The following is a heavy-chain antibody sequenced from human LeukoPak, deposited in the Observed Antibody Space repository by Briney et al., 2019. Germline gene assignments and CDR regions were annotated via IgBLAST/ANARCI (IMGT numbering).Heavy chain of an antibody. CDR1: GYTFTSYD. CDR3: ARGSIAATPEQNWFDP. D-gene: IGHD6-13*01. Sequence: ASVKVSCKASGYTFTSYDINWVRQATGQGLEWMGWMNPNSGNTGYAQKFQGRVTITGNTSISTAYMELSSLRSEDTAVYYCARGSIAATPEQNWFDPWGQGTLVTVSS. CDR2: MNPNSGNT. J-gene: IGHJ5*02. V-gene: IGHV1-8*03.